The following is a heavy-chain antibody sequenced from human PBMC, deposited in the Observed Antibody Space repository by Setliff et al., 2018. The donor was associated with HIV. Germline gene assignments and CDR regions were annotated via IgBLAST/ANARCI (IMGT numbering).Heavy chain of an antibody. J-gene: IGHJ5*02. CDR1: GDSMNSVSYS. Sequence: SETLSLTCTVSGDSMNSVSYSWAWLRQSAGKGPEWVGHVYARGSANYNPSLTSRVTISVPTSKNQFSLNLNSVTAADTATYYCARAKTIGSSALFLDPWGQGTPVTVSS. D-gene: IGHD2-2*03. CDR3: ARAKTIGSSALFLDP. CDR2: VYARGSA. V-gene: IGHV4-61*09.